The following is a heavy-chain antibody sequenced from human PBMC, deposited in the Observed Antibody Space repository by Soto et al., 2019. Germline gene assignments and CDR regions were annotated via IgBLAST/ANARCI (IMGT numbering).Heavy chain of an antibody. CDR1: GYTLNEVA. CDR3: TTYHGDYDFQH. J-gene: IGHJ1*01. Sequence: QVQLVQSGAEVKKPGASVKVSCKVSGYTLNEVAMHWVRQAPGKGLEWLGGFDPDEAETIYAQHFQGRVTMTEDTSTDTVYMELSSLRSEDTALYLRTTYHGDYDFQHWGQATLVTVSS. D-gene: IGHD4-17*01. V-gene: IGHV1-24*01. CDR2: FDPDEAET.